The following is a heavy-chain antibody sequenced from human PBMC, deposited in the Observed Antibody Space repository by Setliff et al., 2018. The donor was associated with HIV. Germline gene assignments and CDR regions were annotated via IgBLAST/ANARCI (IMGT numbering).Heavy chain of an antibody. J-gene: IGHJ6*03. V-gene: IGHV3-30*03. D-gene: IGHD1-7*01. Sequence: GGSLRLSCGASGFTFNNYGMHWVRRAPGKGLEWVASISYHERDTFYADSVKGRFTISRDNSKNMLYLQMNSLRAEDTAVYYCARDYAYNWNSVMDAWGKGTTVTVSS. CDR1: GFTFNNYG. CDR2: ISYHERDT. CDR3: ARDYAYNWNSVMDA.